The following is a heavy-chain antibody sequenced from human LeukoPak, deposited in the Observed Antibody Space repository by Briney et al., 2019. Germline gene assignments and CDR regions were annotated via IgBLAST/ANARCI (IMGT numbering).Heavy chain of an antibody. CDR3: ANLDIGGG. Sequence: GGSLRLSCDVSGFTLSAYWMHWVRQAPGKGLEWVASTKEGGRREYHVDSVKGRLTISRDNARNSLFLQMNSLRAEDTALYYCANLDIGGGWGQGTLVTVSA. J-gene: IGHJ4*02. CDR2: TKEGGRRE. D-gene: IGHD2-2*03. V-gene: IGHV3-7*03. CDR1: GFTLSAYW.